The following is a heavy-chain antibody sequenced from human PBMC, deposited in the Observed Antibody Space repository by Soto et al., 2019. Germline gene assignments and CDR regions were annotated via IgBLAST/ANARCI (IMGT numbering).Heavy chain of an antibody. CDR3: ARADYSSSWYFFDY. V-gene: IGHV3-33*01. J-gene: IGHJ4*02. D-gene: IGHD6-13*01. CDR1: GFTFSSYG. CDR2: IWYDGSNK. Sequence: QVQLVESGGGVVQPGRSLRLSCAASGFTFSSYGMHWVRQAPGKGLEWVAVIWYDGSNKYYADSVKGRFTISRDNSKNTLYLQMNSLSAEDTAVYYCARADYSSSWYFFDYWGQGTLVTVSS.